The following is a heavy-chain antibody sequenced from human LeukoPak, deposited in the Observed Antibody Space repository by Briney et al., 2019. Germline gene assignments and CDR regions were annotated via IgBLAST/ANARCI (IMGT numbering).Heavy chain of an antibody. Sequence: GGSLRLSCAASGFTFSSYAMHWVRQAPGKGLEWVAVISYDGSNKYYADSVKGRFTISRDNSKNTLYLQMNSLRAEDTAVYYCARGQVWFNYYYYGMDVWGQGTTVTVSS. J-gene: IGHJ6*02. CDR2: ISYDGSNK. V-gene: IGHV3-30-3*01. CDR1: GFTFSSYA. D-gene: IGHD5-18*01. CDR3: ARGQVWFNYYYYGMDV.